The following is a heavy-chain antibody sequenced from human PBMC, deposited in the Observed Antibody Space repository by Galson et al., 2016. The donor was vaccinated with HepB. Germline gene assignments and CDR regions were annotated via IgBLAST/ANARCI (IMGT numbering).Heavy chain of an antibody. J-gene: IGHJ4*02. Sequence: SVKVSCKASGHTLTNFYMHWVRQAPGQGLEWMGIINPGGTSTTYAQNFQGRVALTRDTSTSTVYMELSSLRFEDTAVYYCARDERTGTFYTFDLCGQGTLVTVSS. V-gene: IGHV1-46*01. CDR3: ARDERTGTFYTFDL. CDR2: INPGGTST. D-gene: IGHD1-26*01. CDR1: GHTLTNFY.